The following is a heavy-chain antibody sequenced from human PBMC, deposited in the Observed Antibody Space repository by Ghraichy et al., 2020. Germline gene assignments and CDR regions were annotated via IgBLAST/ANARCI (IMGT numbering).Heavy chain of an antibody. V-gene: IGHV4-59*01. CDR3: ARSGWYENWFDP. D-gene: IGHD6-19*01. J-gene: IGHJ5*02. Sequence: LSLTCTVSGGSISSYYWSWIRQPPGKGLEWIGYIYYSGSTNYNPSLKSRVTISVDTSKNQFSLKLSSVTAADTAVYYCARSGWYENWFDPWGQGTLVTVSS. CDR2: IYYSGST. CDR1: GGSISSYY.